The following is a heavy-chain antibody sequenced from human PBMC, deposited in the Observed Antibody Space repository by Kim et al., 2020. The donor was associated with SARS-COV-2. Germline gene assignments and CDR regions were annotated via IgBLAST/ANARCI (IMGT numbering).Heavy chain of an antibody. CDR3: AREREGMDV. CDR2: INHSGST. V-gene: IGHV4-34*01. CDR1: GGSFSGYY. Sequence: SETLSLTCAVYGGSFSGYYWSWIRQPPGKGLEWIGEINHSGSTNYNPSLKSRVTISVDTSKNQFSLKLSSVTAADTAVYYCAREREGMDVWGQGTTVTVSS. J-gene: IGHJ6*02.